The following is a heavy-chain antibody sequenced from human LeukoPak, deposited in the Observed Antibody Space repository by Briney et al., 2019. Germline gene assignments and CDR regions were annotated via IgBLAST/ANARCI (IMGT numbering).Heavy chain of an antibody. V-gene: IGHV1-18*01. CDR2: ISAYNGNT. J-gene: IGHJ5*02. CDR3: ARDHNQLLRWFDP. CDR1: GYTFTSYG. Sequence: ASVKVSCKASGYTFTSYGISWVRQAPGQGLEWMGWISAYNGNTNYAQKLQGRVTMTTDTSTSTAYTELRSLRSDDTAVYYCARDHNQLLRWFDPWGQGTLVTVSS. D-gene: IGHD2-2*01.